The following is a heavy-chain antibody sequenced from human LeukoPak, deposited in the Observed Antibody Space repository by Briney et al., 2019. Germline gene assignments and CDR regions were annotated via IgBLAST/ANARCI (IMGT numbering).Heavy chain of an antibody. J-gene: IGHJ4*02. D-gene: IGHD6-19*01. Sequence: GGSLRLSCAASGFTFTSYWMHWVRQAPGKGLVWVSRVNSDGSSTRYADSVKGRFTISRDNAKNTLYLQMNSLRAEDTAVYYCARETVTVAGGIDYWGQGTLVTVSS. CDR3: ARETVTVAGGIDY. CDR1: GFTFTSYW. CDR2: VNSDGSST. V-gene: IGHV3-74*01.